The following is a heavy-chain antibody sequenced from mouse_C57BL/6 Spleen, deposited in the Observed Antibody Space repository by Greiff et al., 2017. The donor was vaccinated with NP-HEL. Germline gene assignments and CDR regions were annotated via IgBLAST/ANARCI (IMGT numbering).Heavy chain of an antibody. CDR1: GYTFTSYW. Sequence: QVHVKQPGAELVKPGASVKLSCKASGYTFTSYWMHWVKQRPGQGLEWIGMIHPNSGSTNYNEKFKSKATLTVDKSSSTAYMQLSSLTSEDSAVYYCARGGLLDFDYWGQGTTLTVSS. D-gene: IGHD1-1*01. V-gene: IGHV1-64*01. CDR3: ARGGLLDFDY. CDR2: IHPNSGST. J-gene: IGHJ2*01.